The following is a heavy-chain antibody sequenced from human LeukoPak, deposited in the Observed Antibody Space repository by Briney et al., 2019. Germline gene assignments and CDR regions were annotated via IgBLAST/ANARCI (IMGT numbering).Heavy chain of an antibody. CDR1: GYSFSSYW. V-gene: IGHV5-51*01. CDR3: ARASRDGYNQNFDH. D-gene: IGHD5-24*01. J-gene: IGHJ4*02. CDR2: IYPGGSET. Sequence: GESLQISSQGLGYSFSSYWNAWVRPRPGKGLEWMGIIYPGGSETRYDPSFQGQVTLSADSSTSTAYLQWSSLRASDTAMYYCARASRDGYNQNFDHWGQGTLVTVSS.